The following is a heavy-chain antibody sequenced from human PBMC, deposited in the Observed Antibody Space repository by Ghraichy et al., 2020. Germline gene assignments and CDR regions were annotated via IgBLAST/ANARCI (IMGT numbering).Heavy chain of an antibody. Sequence: ESLNISCAVSGYSISSAYYWGWIRQPPGKGLEWIGSLYHSGSTYYNPSLKSRVTISVDTSKNQFSLKLNSVTAADTAVYYCAGISDYLNYWGQGALVTVSP. D-gene: IGHD3-10*01. CDR1: GYSISSAYY. CDR2: LYHSGST. CDR3: AGISDYLNY. J-gene: IGHJ4*02. V-gene: IGHV4-38-2*01.